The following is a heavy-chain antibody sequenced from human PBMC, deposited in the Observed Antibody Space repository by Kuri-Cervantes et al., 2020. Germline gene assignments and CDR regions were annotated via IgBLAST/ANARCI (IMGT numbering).Heavy chain of an antibody. J-gene: IGHJ3*02. CDR1: GFTFSSYA. D-gene: IGHD3-9*01. CDR2: ISGSGGST. CDR3: ASRITILSNAFDI. Sequence: GGSLRLSCAASGFTFSSYAMSWVRQAPGKGLEWVSAISGSGGSTYYADSVKGRFTISRDNSKNTLYLQMNSLRAEDTAVYYCASRITILSNAFDIWGQGTMVTVSS. V-gene: IGHV3-23*01.